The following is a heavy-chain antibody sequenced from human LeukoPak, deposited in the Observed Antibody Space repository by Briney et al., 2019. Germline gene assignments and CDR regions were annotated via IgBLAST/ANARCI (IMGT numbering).Heavy chain of an antibody. J-gene: IGHJ3*02. CDR3: ARTGAARSLDIVVVPAIKSGAFDI. CDR2: IYPGDSDT. CDR1: GYSFTSYW. D-gene: IGHD2-2*01. V-gene: IGHV5-51*01. Sequence: GESLKISCKGSGYSFTSYWIGWVRQMPGKGLEWMGIIYPGDSDTRYSPSFQGQVTISADKSISTAYLQWSSLKASDTAMYYCARTGAARSLDIVVVPAIKSGAFDIWGQGTMVTVSS.